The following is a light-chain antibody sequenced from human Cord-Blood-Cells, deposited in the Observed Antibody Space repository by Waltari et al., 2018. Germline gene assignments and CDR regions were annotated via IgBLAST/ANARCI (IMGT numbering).Light chain of an antibody. CDR1: QRVSSC. J-gene: IGKJ2*01. CDR3: QQYNSCPYP. V-gene: IGKV1-5*03. Sequence: DIHMTKPPSTLSVSVGERVTITCRGSQRVSSCLARYQQKPGKAPKLLIYKGSSLGGGVPSRFSGSGSRTEFTLTISVLQPDDVATYYGQQYNSCPYPLGQGAKVEI. CDR2: KGS.